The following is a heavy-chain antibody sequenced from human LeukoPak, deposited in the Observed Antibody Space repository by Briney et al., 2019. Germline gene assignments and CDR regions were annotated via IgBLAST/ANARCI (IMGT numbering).Heavy chain of an antibody. CDR2: IYYRGST. J-gene: IGHJ4*02. Sequence: SETLSLTCTVSGGSISSYYWSWIRQPPGKGLEWIGYIYYRGSTNYNPSLKSRVTISVDTSKNQFSLKLSSVTAADTAVYYCARAASGPLFDYWGQGTLVTVSS. D-gene: IGHD2-15*01. V-gene: IGHV4-59*01. CDR3: ARAASGPLFDY. CDR1: GGSISSYY.